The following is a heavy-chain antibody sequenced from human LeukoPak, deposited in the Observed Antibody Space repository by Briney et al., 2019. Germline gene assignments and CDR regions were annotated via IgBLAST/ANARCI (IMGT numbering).Heavy chain of an antibody. CDR2: ISSSSSYI. CDR3: ARDGYCSGGSCYPNDAFDI. V-gene: IGHV3-21*01. Sequence: GGSLRLSCAASGFTFSSYSMNWVRQAPGKGLEWVSSISSSSSYIYYADSVKGRFTISRDNAKNPLYLQMNSLRAEDTAVYYCARDGYCSGGSCYPNDAFDIWGQGTMVTVSS. J-gene: IGHJ3*02. D-gene: IGHD2-15*01. CDR1: GFTFSSYS.